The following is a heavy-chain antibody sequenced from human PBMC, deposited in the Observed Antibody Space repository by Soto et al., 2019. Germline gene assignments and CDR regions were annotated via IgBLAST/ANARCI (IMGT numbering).Heavy chain of an antibody. Sequence: QVQLVQSGAEVRKPGASVKVSCKASGYTFTTYGISWVRQAPGQGLEWMGWISGYNGHTKYAQKFQGRVTMTTDTSTSTGYVDLRSLRSDDTGVYYCAREGEMPYYYYGLDVWGQGTTVTVSS. V-gene: IGHV1-18*01. D-gene: IGHD3-16*01. CDR3: AREGEMPYYYYGLDV. CDR2: ISGYNGHT. J-gene: IGHJ6*02. CDR1: GYTFTTYG.